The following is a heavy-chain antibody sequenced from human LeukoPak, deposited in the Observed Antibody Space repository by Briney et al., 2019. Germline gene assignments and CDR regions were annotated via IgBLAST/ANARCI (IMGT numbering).Heavy chain of an antibody. CDR3: ARGGVAQVGATYRSEFDY. Sequence: SETLSLTCAVYGGSFSGYYWSWIRQPPGKGLEWIGEINHSGSTNYNPSLKSRVTISVDTSKNQFSLKLSSVTAADTAVYCCARGGVAQVGATYRSEFDYWGQGTLVTVSS. CDR2: INHSGST. V-gene: IGHV4-34*01. D-gene: IGHD1-26*01. CDR1: GGSFSGYY. J-gene: IGHJ4*02.